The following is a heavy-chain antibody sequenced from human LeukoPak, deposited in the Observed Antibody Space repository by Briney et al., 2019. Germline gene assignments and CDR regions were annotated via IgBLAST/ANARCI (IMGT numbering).Heavy chain of an antibody. CDR3: ARDRREATYYYDSPFH. Sequence: AGGSLRLSCAASGFTYSSYAMHWVRQAPGKGLEWVAVISYDGSNKYHADSVKGRFTISRDNSKNTLYLQMNSLRTEDTAIYYCARDRREATYYYDSPFHWGQGTLITVSS. CDR2: ISYDGSNK. D-gene: IGHD3-22*01. CDR1: GFTYSSYA. J-gene: IGHJ4*02. V-gene: IGHV3-30*01.